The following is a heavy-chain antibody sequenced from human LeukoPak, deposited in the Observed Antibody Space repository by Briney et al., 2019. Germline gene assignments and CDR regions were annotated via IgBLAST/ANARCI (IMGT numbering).Heavy chain of an antibody. D-gene: IGHD2-15*01. J-gene: IGHJ4*02. CDR2: IYTSGNT. Sequence: NPSETLSLTCTVSGGSISSYYWSWIRQPAGKGLEWIGRIYTSGNTNYNPSLKSRVTLSVDTSKSQFSLKLSSVTAADTAVYYCAREQRDIGISDYFDYWGQGTLVTVSS. V-gene: IGHV4-4*07. CDR3: AREQRDIGISDYFDY. CDR1: GGSISSYY.